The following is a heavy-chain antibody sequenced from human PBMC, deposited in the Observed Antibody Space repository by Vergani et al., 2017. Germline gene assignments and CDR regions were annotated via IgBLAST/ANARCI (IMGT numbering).Heavy chain of an antibody. CDR1: GFTFSSYS. CDR3: ARGITMVRGVTAA. J-gene: IGHJ5*02. Sequence: EVQLLESGGGLVQPGGSLRLSCAASGFTFSSYSMNWVRQAPGKGLEWVSSISSSSSYIYYADSVKGRFTISRDNAKNSLYLQMNSLRAEDTAVYYCARGITMVRGVTAAWGQGTLVTVSS. CDR2: ISSSSSYI. D-gene: IGHD3-10*01. V-gene: IGHV3-21*01.